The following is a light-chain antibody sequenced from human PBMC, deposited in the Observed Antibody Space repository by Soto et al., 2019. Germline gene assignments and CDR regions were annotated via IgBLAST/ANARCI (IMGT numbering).Light chain of an antibody. CDR3: QQYGSSPIT. V-gene: IGKV3-20*01. CDR1: QSVGDY. CDR2: GAS. J-gene: IGKJ5*01. Sequence: IILSQSPATLSLSPGERATLSCRASQSVGDYLAWYQQKPGQAPRLLIYGASSRATGIPDRFSGSGSGTDLTLTISRLEPEDFAVYYCQQYGSSPITFGQGTRLEIK.